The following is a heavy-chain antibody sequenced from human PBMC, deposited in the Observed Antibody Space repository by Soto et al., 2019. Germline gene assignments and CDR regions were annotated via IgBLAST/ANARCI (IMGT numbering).Heavy chain of an antibody. CDR2: ITWKSGSI. V-gene: IGHV3-9*01. J-gene: IGHJ6*02. D-gene: IGHD1-26*01. CDR1: GFTFADYG. Sequence: EVQLVESGGGLVQPGRSLRLSCAASGFTFADYGMHWVRQAPGKGLEWVSGITWKSGSIDYADSVKGRFTISRDNAKNSLELPMNSLRAEDTALYYCAKDILWGGSEGYSDYGMDVWGQGTTVTVSS. CDR3: AKDILWGGSEGYSDYGMDV.